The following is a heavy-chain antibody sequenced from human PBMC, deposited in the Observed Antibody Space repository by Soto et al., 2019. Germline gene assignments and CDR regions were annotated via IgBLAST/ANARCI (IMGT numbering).Heavy chain of an antibody. V-gene: IGHV3-9*01. CDR1: GFTFDDHA. CDR3: ARGSGWYFDAFDI. D-gene: IGHD6-19*01. CDR2: LNWDSGSI. J-gene: IGHJ3*02. Sequence: GGSLRLSCAASGFTFDDHAMHWVRQAPGKGLEWVSGLNWDSGSISYADSVKGRFTISRDNAKNSLYLQMNSLRAEDTAVYYCARGSGWYFDAFDIWGQGTMVTVS.